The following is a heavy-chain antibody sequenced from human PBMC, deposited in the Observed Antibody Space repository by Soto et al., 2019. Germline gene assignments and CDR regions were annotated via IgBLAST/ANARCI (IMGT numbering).Heavy chain of an antibody. J-gene: IGHJ6*02. CDR2: ISYDGSNK. Sequence: AGGSLRLSCAASGFTFSSYGMHWVRQAPGKGLEWVAVISYDGSNKYYADSVKGRFTISRDNSKNTLYLQMNSLRAEDTAVYYCAKDRRTTVSYYYYGMDVWGQGTTVTVSS. CDR3: AKDRRTTVSYYYYGMDV. CDR1: GFTFSSYG. V-gene: IGHV3-30*18. D-gene: IGHD4-4*01.